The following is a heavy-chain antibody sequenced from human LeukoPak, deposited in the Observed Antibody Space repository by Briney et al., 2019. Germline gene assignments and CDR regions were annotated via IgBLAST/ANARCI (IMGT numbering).Heavy chain of an antibody. CDR3: VKAYTTSGTYLEP. Sequence: GESLRLSCTASGFTFSTYAMGWARQAPGKGLEWVSGIGANGVDTFYADSAKGRFTISRGNSKNTVYLQMNSLRAEDTALYYCVKAYTTSGTYLEPWGQGTLVTVSS. CDR1: GFTFSTYA. V-gene: IGHV3-23*01. CDR2: IGANGVDT. J-gene: IGHJ4*02. D-gene: IGHD1-26*01.